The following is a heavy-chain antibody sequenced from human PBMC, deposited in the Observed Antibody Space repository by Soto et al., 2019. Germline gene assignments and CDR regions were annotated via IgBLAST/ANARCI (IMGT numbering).Heavy chain of an antibody. CDR2: ISPSSSFL. V-gene: IGHV3-21*06. CDR1: GFSFRSYY. J-gene: IGHJ4*02. D-gene: IGHD3-10*01. CDR3: ARVGTDYGSGSPYYSDY. Sequence: GGSLRLSCAASGFSFRSYYLNWVRQAPGRGLEWVSSISPSSSFLSYADSVKGRFTISRDNAKSSVHLQMNSLRAEDTAVYFCARVGTDYGSGSPYYSDYWGQGTLVTVSS.